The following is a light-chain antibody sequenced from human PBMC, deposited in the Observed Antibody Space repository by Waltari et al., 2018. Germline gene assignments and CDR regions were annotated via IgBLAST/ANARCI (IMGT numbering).Light chain of an antibody. CDR1: QSVSSY. CDR3: QQRSNWLLT. V-gene: IGKV3-11*01. Sequence: EIVLTQSPATLPLSPGERATPSCRASQSVSSYLAWYQQKPGQAPRLLIYDASNRATGIPARFSGSWSGTDFTLTISSLEPEDFAVYYWQQRSNWLLTFGPGTKVDIK. J-gene: IGKJ3*01. CDR2: DAS.